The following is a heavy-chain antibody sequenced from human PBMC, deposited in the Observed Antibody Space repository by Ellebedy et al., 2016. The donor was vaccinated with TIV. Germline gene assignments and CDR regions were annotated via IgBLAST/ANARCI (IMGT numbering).Heavy chain of an antibody. J-gene: IGHJ5*02. CDR1: GYSFTSYW. V-gene: IGHV5-10-1*01. CDR2: IDPSDSYT. CDR3: ARRLDILTGYES. D-gene: IGHD3-9*01. Sequence: GESLKISXKGSGYSFTSYWISWVRQMPGKGLEWMGRIDPSDSYTNYSPSFQGHVTISADKSISTAYLQWSSLKASDTAMYYCARRLDILTGYESWGQGTLVTVSS.